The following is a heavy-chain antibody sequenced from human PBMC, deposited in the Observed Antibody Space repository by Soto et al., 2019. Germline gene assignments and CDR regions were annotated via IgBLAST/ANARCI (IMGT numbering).Heavy chain of an antibody. J-gene: IGHJ4*02. V-gene: IGHV4-61*01. Sequence: KPSETLSLTCNVSGGSVSRVSYYWSWIRQSPGKGLEWIGYVYYSGSTNYNPSLKSRVTISVDTSKNQFSLKLRSVTAADTAVYYCAASISIFGVVPLWGQGTLVTVSS. CDR2: VYYSGST. CDR1: GGSVSRVSYY. D-gene: IGHD3-3*01. CDR3: AASISIFGVVPL.